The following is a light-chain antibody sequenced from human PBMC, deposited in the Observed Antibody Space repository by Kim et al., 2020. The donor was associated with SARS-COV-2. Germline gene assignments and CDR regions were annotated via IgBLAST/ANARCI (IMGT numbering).Light chain of an antibody. Sequence: VSPGKTATLSCRASQSIDINLAWYQQKPGQAPRLVIYYASNRAAGIPARFSGSGSGTEFTLTISRLQSEDFAVYYCQQCYNWPRTFGQGTKVDIK. CDR1: QSIDIN. J-gene: IGKJ1*01. CDR2: YAS. CDR3: QQCYNWPRT. V-gene: IGKV3-15*01.